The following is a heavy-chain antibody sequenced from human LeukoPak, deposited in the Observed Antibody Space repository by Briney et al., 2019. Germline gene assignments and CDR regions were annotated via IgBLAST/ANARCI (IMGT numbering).Heavy chain of an antibody. D-gene: IGHD1-26*01. CDR1: GGSISSYY. CDR2: IYYSGST. V-gene: IGHV4-59*01. Sequence: SETLSLTCTVSGGSISSYYWSWIRQPPGKGLEWIGYIYYSGSTNYNPSLKSRATISVDTSKNQFSLKLSSVTAADTAVYYCARTSGELLIDYWGQGTLVTVSS. CDR3: ARTSGELLIDY. J-gene: IGHJ4*02.